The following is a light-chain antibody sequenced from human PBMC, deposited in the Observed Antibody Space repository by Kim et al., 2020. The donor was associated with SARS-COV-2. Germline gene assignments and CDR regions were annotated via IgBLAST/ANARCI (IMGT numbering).Light chain of an antibody. Sequence: PGKTATVACGGDNIATKSVHWYQHKPGQAPVLVIYYNSDRPSGIPERFSGSNSGNTATLTINGVEAGDEADYYCQVWDTSRDQVIFGGGTKLTVL. J-gene: IGLJ2*01. CDR2: YNS. V-gene: IGLV3-21*04. CDR1: NIATKS. CDR3: QVWDTSRDQVI.